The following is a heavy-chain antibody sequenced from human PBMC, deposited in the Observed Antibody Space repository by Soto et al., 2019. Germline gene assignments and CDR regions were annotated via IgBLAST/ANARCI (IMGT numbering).Heavy chain of an antibody. V-gene: IGHV1-46*01. CDR1: GYTFTSYY. CDR3: ARSVVVITFSGGGLGY. CDR2: INPSGGST. D-gene: IGHD3-22*01. J-gene: IGHJ4*02. Sequence: ASVEVSCKXSGYTFTSYYMYWVRQAPGQGLEWMGIINPSGGSTSYAQKFQGRVTMTRDTSTSTVYMELSSLRSEDTAVYYCARSVVVITFSGGGLGYWGQGTLVTVSS.